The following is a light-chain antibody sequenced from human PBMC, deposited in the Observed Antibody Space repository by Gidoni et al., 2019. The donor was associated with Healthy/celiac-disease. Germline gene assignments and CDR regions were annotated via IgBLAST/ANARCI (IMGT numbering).Light chain of an antibody. Sequence: DILMTQTPDSLAVSPGERATTNCKSSQSVLYSSNHKNYLTWYQQKPGQPPKLLIYWASTRESGVPDRFSGSGSGTDFTLTISSLQAEDVAVYYCQQYYDTPVTFGGGTKVEIK. V-gene: IGKV4-1*01. CDR2: WAS. J-gene: IGKJ4*01. CDR1: QSVLYSSNHKNY. CDR3: QQYYDTPVT.